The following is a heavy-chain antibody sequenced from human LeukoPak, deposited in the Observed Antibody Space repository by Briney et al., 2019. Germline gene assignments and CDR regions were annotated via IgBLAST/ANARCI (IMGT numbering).Heavy chain of an antibody. Sequence: GASVKVSCKASGYTFTSYYMHWVRQAPGQGLEWMGIINPSGGSTSYAQKFQGRVTMTRDTSTSTVYMELSSLRSEDTAVYYCAKDPDYYDSSGYFDYWGQGTLVTVSS. J-gene: IGHJ4*02. CDR2: INPSGGST. D-gene: IGHD3-22*01. CDR3: AKDPDYYDSSGYFDY. V-gene: IGHV1-46*01. CDR1: GYTFTSYY.